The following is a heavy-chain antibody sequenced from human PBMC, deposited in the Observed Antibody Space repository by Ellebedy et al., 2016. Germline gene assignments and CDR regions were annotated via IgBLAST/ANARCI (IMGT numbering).Heavy chain of an antibody. CDR1: GFTFSSYW. D-gene: IGHD2-8*02. CDR3: ARDQYWSRDY. CDR2: IKRDGSEK. V-gene: IGHV3-7*03. Sequence: GESLKISCAASGFTFSSYWMSWVRQAPGKGLEWVANIKRDGSEKYYVDSVKGRFTISRDNAKNSLYLQMSSLRAEDTAVYYCARDQYWSRDYWGQGTLVTVSS. J-gene: IGHJ4*02.